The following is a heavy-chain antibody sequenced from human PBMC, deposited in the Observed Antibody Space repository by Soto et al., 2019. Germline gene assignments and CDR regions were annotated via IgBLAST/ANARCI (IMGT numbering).Heavy chain of an antibody. J-gene: IGHJ4*02. Sequence: PGESLKISCKASGYTFTTSWIGWVRQMPGQGLEWMGIIDPGDSDTRYSPSFQGRITISVDKSISTAYLQWSSLEASDTAIYYCARHPANSWKGDYFHYWGRGALVTVYS. D-gene: IGHD1-1*01. CDR2: IDPGDSDT. CDR1: GYTFTTSW. CDR3: ARHPANSWKGDYFHY. V-gene: IGHV5-51*01.